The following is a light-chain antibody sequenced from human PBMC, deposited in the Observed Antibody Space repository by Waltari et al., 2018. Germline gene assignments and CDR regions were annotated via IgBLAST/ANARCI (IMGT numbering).Light chain of an antibody. V-gene: IGKV1-33*01. CDR1: QDIRNY. J-gene: IGKJ4*01. CDR2: DAS. CDR3: QQYDNPRT. Sequence: DIQMTQSPSSLSASVGDRVTISCQASQDIRNYLNWYQQKPGKAPKLLIYDASNLETGVPSRFSGSGSATDFTFTISSLQPEDIATYYCQQYDNPRTFGGGTKVEIK.